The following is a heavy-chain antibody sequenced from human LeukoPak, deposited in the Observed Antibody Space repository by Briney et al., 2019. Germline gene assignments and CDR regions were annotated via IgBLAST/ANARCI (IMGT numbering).Heavy chain of an antibody. CDR3: ARGPASSGYWEYYFDY. V-gene: IGHV4-34*09. Sequence: SETLSLTCAVYGGSFSGYYWSWIRQPPGKGLEWIGEINHSGSTNYNPSLKSRVTISVDTSKNQFSLKLSSVTAADTAVYYCARGPASSGYWEYYFDYWGQGTLVTVSS. CDR2: INHSGST. J-gene: IGHJ4*02. CDR1: GGSFSGYY. D-gene: IGHD3-22*01.